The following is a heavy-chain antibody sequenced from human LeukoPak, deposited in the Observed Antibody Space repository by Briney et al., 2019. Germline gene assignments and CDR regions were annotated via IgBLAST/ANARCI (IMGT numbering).Heavy chain of an antibody. J-gene: IGHJ4*02. Sequence: GGSLRLSCAASGFTFSSYAMSWVRQAPGKGLEWVSVIYSGGSTYYADSVKDRFTISRDNSKNTLYLQMNSLRAEDTAVYYCAKDRYYYDSSGYYYFDYWGQGTLVTVSS. CDR2: IYSGGST. D-gene: IGHD3-22*01. CDR3: AKDRYYYDSSGYYYFDY. CDR1: GFTFSSYA. V-gene: IGHV3-23*03.